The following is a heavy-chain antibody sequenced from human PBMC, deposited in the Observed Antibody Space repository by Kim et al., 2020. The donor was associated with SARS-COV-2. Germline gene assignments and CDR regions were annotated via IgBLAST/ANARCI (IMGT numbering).Heavy chain of an antibody. Sequence: SETLSLTCAVYGGSFSGYYWSWIRQPPGKGLEWIGEINHSGSTNYNPSLKSRVTISVDTSKNQFSLKLSSVTAADTAVYYCARMRGRITMRYFDYWGQGTLVTVSS. J-gene: IGHJ4*02. CDR2: INHSGST. D-gene: IGHD3-22*01. CDR3: ARMRGRITMRYFDY. CDR1: GGSFSGYY. V-gene: IGHV4-34*01.